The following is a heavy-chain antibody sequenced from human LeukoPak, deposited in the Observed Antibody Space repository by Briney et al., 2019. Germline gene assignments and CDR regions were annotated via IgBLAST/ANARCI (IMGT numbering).Heavy chain of an antibody. CDR3: AKEEWLRRDFHGMDV. Sequence: GGSLRLSCAASGFTFSSYAMSWVRQAPGKGLDWVSGISGSGGSTDYADSVKGRFTISRDNSKNTLYLQMNSLRAEDTAVYHCAKEEWLRRDFHGMDVWGQGTTVTVSS. CDR2: ISGSGGST. D-gene: IGHD5-12*01. CDR1: GFTFSSYA. J-gene: IGHJ6*02. V-gene: IGHV3-23*01.